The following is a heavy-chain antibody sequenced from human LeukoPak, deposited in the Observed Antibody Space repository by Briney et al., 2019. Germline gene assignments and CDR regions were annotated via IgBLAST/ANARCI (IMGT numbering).Heavy chain of an antibody. CDR3: ARRMDAFDI. Sequence: SETLSLTCAVYGGSFSGYYWSWIRQPPGKGLEWIGEINHSGSTNYNPSLKSRVTISVDTSKNQFSLKLSSVTAADTAVYYCARRMDAFDIWGQGTMVTVSS. J-gene: IGHJ3*02. V-gene: IGHV4-34*01. CDR2: INHSGST. CDR1: GGSFSGYY.